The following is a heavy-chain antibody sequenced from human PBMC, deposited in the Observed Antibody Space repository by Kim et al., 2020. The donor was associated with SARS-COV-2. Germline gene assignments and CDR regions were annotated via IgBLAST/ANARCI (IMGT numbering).Heavy chain of an antibody. D-gene: IGHD1-1*01. CDR2: IRSSGART. V-gene: IGHV3-23*01. J-gene: IGHJ6*01. CDR3: AKGELERFSYYYRTMDV. Sequence: GGSLRLSCAASGFPVSGFAVSWVRQAPGKGLEWVSLIRSSGARTSYADSVKGRFTASRDDSKNTVYLHMNSLRVEDTAVYYCAKGELERFSYYYRTMDV. CDR1: GFPVSGFA.